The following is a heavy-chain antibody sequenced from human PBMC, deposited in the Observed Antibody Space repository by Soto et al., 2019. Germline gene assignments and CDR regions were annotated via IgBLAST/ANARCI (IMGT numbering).Heavy chain of an antibody. D-gene: IGHD6-19*01. Sequence: EVQLVETGGGLIKPGGSLRLSCAASGFTVSSNYMSWVRQAPGKGLEWVSVIYSGGSTYYADSVKGRFTISRDNSKNTLYLQMNSLRAEDTAVYYCAGGVVAVAGDYFDCWGQGTLVTVSS. CDR1: GFTVSSNY. CDR2: IYSGGST. V-gene: IGHV3-53*02. CDR3: AGGVVAVAGDYFDC. J-gene: IGHJ4*02.